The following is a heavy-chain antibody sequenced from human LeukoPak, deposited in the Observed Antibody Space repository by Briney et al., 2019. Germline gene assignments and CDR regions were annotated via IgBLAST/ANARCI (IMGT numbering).Heavy chain of an antibody. V-gene: IGHV2-5*02. D-gene: IGHD3-22*01. CDR3: AHRKNYYDSSVFDN. CDR1: GFSLNTRGVC. Sequence: SGPTLVNPTQTLTLTCTFSGFSLNTRGVCVGWIRQPPGRALEWLALIYWDDDRRYSPSLKSRLTITKDTSKNQVVLTMTNMDPVDTATYFCAHRKNYYDSSVFDNWGQGTLVTVSS. J-gene: IGHJ4*02. CDR2: IYWDDDR.